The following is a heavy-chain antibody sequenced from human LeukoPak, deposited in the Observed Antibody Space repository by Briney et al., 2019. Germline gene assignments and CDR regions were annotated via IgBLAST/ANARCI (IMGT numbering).Heavy chain of an antibody. CDR3: ARGHPHYYDSSGYTTKNFDY. D-gene: IGHD3-22*01. V-gene: IGHV4-34*01. CDR2: INHSGST. Sequence: PSETLSLTCAVYGGSFSGYYWSWIRQPPGKGLEWIGEINHSGSTNYNPSLESRVTISVDTSKNQFSLKLSSVTAADTAVYYCARGHPHYYDSSGYTTKNFDYWGQGTLVTVSS. J-gene: IGHJ4*02. CDR1: GGSFSGYY.